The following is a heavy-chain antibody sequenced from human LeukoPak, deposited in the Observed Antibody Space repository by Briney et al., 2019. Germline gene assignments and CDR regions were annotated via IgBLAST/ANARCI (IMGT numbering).Heavy chain of an antibody. Sequence: SETLSLTCTVSGDSTSNFYWNWIRQSPGKGLEWIGNIHYSGSSVYNPSLKSRGTISIDTSKNQFSLKLSSVTAADTAVYYCARGIATTVTYFFDYWGQGTLVTVSS. D-gene: IGHD4-17*01. CDR2: IHYSGSS. CDR1: GDSTSNFY. V-gene: IGHV4-59*12. J-gene: IGHJ4*02. CDR3: ARGIATTVTYFFDY.